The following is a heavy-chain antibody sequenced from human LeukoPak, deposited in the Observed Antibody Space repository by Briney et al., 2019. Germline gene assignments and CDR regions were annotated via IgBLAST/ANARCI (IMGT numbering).Heavy chain of an antibody. D-gene: IGHD4-17*01. J-gene: IGHJ6*02. CDR2: IDSTSEYI. V-gene: IGHV3-21*01. CDR1: GFIFSTSG. CDR3: ASRRAYSDYYNYYGMDI. Sequence: PGGSLRLSCAASGFIFSTSGMSWVRQAPGKGLEWVAFIDSTSEYIYSADSVQGRFTISRDNAKNSLYLQMNSLRVEDTAVYYCASRRAYSDYYNYYGMDIWGQGTTVTVSS.